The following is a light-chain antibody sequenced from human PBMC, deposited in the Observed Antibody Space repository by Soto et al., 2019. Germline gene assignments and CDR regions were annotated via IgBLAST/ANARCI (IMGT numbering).Light chain of an antibody. CDR1: SSDVGGYNY. Sequence: QSALTQPASVSGSPGQSITISCTGTSSDVGGYNYVSWYQQHPGKAPKLMIYEVSNRPSGVSNRFSGSKSGNTASLTISGLQAEDEADYYCSSYTSSSPPGVFGGGTKVTVL. CDR3: SSYTSSSPPGV. J-gene: IGLJ3*02. V-gene: IGLV2-14*01. CDR2: EVS.